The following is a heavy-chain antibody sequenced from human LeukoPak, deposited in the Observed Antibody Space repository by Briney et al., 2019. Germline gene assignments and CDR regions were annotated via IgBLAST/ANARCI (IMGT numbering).Heavy chain of an antibody. CDR2: ISGSGGST. CDR3: AKDLVVIEYYFDY. D-gene: IGHD2-21*01. CDR1: GFTFSSYA. J-gene: IGHJ4*02. Sequence: GGSLRLSCAASGFTFSSYAMSWVRQGPGKGLEWISAISGSGGSTYYADSVKGGFTIYRDNSKNTLYLQVNRLRAEDTAVYYCAKDLVVIEYYFDYWGQGTLVTVSS. V-gene: IGHV3-23*01.